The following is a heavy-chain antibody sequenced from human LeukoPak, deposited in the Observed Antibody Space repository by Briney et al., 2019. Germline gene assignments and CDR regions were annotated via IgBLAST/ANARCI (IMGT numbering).Heavy chain of an antibody. Sequence: GGSLRLSCAASGFTFSSSWMHWVRQAPGKGLVWVPRINSDGSSTNYADSVKGRFTISRDNAKNTLYLQMNSLRAEDTAVYYCARRIALGTTQVTNPNYGMDVWGQGTTVTVSS. CDR1: GFTFSSSW. D-gene: IGHD1-26*01. J-gene: IGHJ6*02. CDR2: INSDGSST. CDR3: ARRIALGTTQVTNPNYGMDV. V-gene: IGHV3-74*01.